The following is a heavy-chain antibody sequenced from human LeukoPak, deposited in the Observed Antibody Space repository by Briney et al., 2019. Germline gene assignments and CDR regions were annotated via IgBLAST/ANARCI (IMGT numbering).Heavy chain of an antibody. D-gene: IGHD6-6*01. CDR2: INHSGST. Sequence: PSETLSLTCAVYGGSFSGYYWSWIRQPPGKGLEWIGEINHSGSTNYNPSLKSRVTISVDTSKNQFSLKLSSVTAADTAVYYCAREGQHREYSKRGKKPRGYYMDVWGKGTTVTVSS. CDR1: GGSFSGYY. J-gene: IGHJ6*03. V-gene: IGHV4-34*01. CDR3: AREGQHREYSKRGKKPRGYYMDV.